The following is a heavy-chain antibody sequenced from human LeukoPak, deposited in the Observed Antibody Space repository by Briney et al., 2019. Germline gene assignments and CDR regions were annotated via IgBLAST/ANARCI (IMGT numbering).Heavy chain of an antibody. CDR3: ARRGGSSTGFDY. J-gene: IGHJ4*02. D-gene: IGHD1-26*01. Sequence: GEAPKTFRKGSWHNFTKYLDGLGPQVSGKGLEVVGIIYPGDSDTRYSPSFQGQVTISADKSISTAYLQWSSLKASDTAMYYCARRGGSSTGFDYWGQGTLVTVSS. CDR1: WHNFTKYL. V-gene: IGHV5-51*01. CDR2: IYPGDSDT.